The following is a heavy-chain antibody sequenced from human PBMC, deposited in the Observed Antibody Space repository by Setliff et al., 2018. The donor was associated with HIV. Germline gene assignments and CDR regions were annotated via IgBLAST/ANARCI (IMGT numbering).Heavy chain of an antibody. CDR1: GDPISTDY. CDR2: IYNSAST. V-gene: IGHV4-59*08. CDR3: ARHSPSDY. J-gene: IGHJ4*02. Sequence: PSETLSLTCTVSGDPISTDYWTWIRQPPGKGLEWIGYIYNSASTSYNPSLKSRVTISVDTSKNQFSLKLSSVTAADTAVYYCARHSPSDYWGQGTLVTAPQ.